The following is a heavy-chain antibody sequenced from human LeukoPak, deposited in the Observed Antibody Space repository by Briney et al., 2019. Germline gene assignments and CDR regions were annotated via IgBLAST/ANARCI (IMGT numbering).Heavy chain of an antibody. CDR1: GFTFSSCW. V-gene: IGHV3-7*01. CDR2: IKQDGSEK. D-gene: IGHD2-15*01. Sequence: PGGSLRLSCAASGFTFSSCWMSWVRQAPGKGLEWVANIKQDGSEKYYVDSVKGRFTISRDNAKNSLYLQMNSLRAEDTAVYYCARDNLGYCSGGSCYRGDYYYMDVWGKGTTVTVSS. CDR3: ARDNLGYCSGGSCYRGDYYYMDV. J-gene: IGHJ6*03.